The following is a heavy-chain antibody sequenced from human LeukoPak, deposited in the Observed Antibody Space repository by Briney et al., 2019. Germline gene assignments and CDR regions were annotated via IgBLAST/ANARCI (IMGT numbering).Heavy chain of an antibody. J-gene: IGHJ5*02. V-gene: IGHV4-61*02. CDR2: IYTSGST. D-gene: IGHD3-3*01. CDR3: ARYYDFWSGPSGFDP. Sequence: SGTLSLTCTVSGGSISSGSYYWSWIRQPAGRGLEWIGRIYTSGSTNYNPSLKSRVTISVDTSKNQFSLKLSSVTAADTAVYYCARYYDFWSGPSGFDPWGQGTLVTVSS. CDR1: GGSISSGSYY.